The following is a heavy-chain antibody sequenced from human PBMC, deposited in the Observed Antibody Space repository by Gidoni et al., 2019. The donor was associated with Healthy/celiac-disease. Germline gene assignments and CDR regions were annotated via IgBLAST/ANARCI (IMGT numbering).Heavy chain of an antibody. CDR3: ARGLVTMVPWFDP. D-gene: IGHD3-10*01. CDR2: INHSGST. V-gene: IGHV4-34*01. J-gene: IGHJ5*02. Sequence: WCQQPPGKGLEWIGEINHSGSTNYNPSLKSRVTISVDTSKNQFSLKLSSVTAADTAVYYCARGLVTMVPWFDPWGQGTLVTVSS.